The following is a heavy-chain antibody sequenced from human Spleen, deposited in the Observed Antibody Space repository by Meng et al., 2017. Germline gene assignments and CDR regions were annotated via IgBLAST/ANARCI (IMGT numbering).Heavy chain of an antibody. CDR2: IYASGST. V-gene: IGHV4-61*02. J-gene: IGHJ4*02. Sequence: QVQLQESGPGLVKPSPTLSLTCTVSGGSISSGGSYWSWIRQPAGKGLEWIGRIYASGSTNSNPSLKSRVTMSIDTSKNQFSLNLSSVTAADTAVYYCARGSSGLNDYWGQGTLVTVSS. D-gene: IGHD6-19*01. CDR1: GGSISSGGSY. CDR3: ARGSSGLNDY.